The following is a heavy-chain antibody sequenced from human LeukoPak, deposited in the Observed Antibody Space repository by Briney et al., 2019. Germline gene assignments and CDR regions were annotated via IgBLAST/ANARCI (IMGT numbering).Heavy chain of an antibody. CDR3: ARPSKGVVPAANPYYYMDV. V-gene: IGHV1-69*05. CDR2: IIPIFGTA. Sequence: GASVKVSCKASGGTFSSYAISWVRQAPGQGLEWMGGIIPIFGTANYAQKFQGRVTITTDESTSTAYMELSSLRSEDTAVYYCARPSKGVVPAANPYYYMDVWGKGTTVTVSS. D-gene: IGHD2-2*01. CDR1: GGTFSSYA. J-gene: IGHJ6*03.